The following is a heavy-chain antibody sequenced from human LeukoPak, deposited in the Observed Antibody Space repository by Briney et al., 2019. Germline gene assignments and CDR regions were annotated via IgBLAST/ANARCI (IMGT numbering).Heavy chain of an antibody. CDR3: AKSDGYSSSTYYYYGMDV. D-gene: IGHD6-13*01. J-gene: IGHJ6*02. CDR1: GFTFSSYA. V-gene: IGHV3-30-3*02. CDR2: ISYDGSNK. Sequence: PGGSLRLSCAASGFTFSSYAMHWVRQAPGKGLEWVAVISYDGSNKYYADSVKGRFTISRDNSKNTLYLQMNSLRAEDTAVYYCAKSDGYSSSTYYYYGMDVWGQGTTVIVSS.